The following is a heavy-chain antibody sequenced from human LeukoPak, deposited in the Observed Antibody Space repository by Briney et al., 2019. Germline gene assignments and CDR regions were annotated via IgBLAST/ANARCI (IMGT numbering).Heavy chain of an antibody. J-gene: IGHJ4*02. V-gene: IGHV3-23*01. D-gene: IGHD2-15*01. CDR3: ARDRWMSGGSSGGDC. CDR2: ST. Sequence: STYYADSVKGRFSISRDNSKSTVSLQMNSLRAEDTAIYYCARDRWMSGGSSGGDCWGQGTLVTVSS.